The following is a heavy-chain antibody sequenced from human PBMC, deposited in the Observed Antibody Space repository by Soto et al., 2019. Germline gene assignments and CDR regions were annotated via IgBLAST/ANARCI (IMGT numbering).Heavy chain of an antibody. CDR2: ISAYNGNT. CDR1: GYTFTSYG. V-gene: IGHV1-18*03. D-gene: IGHD5-12*01. CDR3: ERNPPQSSGYADY. Sequence: QVQLVQSVADVKKPGASVKVSCKASGYTFTSYGISCVRQAPGQGLEWMGWISAYNGNTNYAHKLQGRVTMTADTSTSAPYRDLSGLKSDDLVVDYGERNPPQSSGYADYLGQGTVVSASS. J-gene: IGHJ4*02.